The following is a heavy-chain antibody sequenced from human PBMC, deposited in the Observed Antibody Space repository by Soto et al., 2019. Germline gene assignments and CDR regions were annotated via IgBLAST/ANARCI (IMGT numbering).Heavy chain of an antibody. D-gene: IGHD2-15*01. J-gene: IGHJ5*02. CDR3: ARDRPVGSGGSWELNWFDP. CDR1: GGSISSYY. Sequence: SETLSLTCTVSGGSISSYYWSWIRQPPGKGLEWIGYIYYSGSTNYNPSLKSRVTISVDTSKNQFSLQLNSVTPEDTAVYYCARDRPVGSGGSWELNWFDPWGQGTLVTVS. CDR2: IYYSGST. V-gene: IGHV4-59*12.